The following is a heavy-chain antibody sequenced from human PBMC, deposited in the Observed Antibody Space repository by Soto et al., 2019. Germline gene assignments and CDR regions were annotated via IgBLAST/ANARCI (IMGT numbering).Heavy chain of an antibody. CDR3: AREGARYYYSSGVGDLDAFDI. V-gene: IGHV3-30-3*01. Sequence: QVQLVESGGGVVQPGRSLRLSCAASGFTFSSYAMHWVRQAPGKGLEWVAVISYDGSNKYYADSVKGRFTISRGNSKNTLYLQMNSLRAEDTAVYYCAREGARYYYSSGVGDLDAFDIWGQGTMVTVSS. D-gene: IGHD3-22*01. CDR2: ISYDGSNK. J-gene: IGHJ3*02. CDR1: GFTFSSYA.